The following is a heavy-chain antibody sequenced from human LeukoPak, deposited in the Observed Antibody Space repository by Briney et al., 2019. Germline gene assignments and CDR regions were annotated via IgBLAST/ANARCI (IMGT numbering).Heavy chain of an antibody. Sequence: GGSLRLSCAASGFTFSSYGMHWVRQAPGKGLEWVAFIRYDGSNKYYADSVKGRFTISRDNSKNTLYLQMNSLRAEDTAVYYCARGLIVVVTAVPGVYWGQGTLVTVSS. D-gene: IGHD2-21*02. V-gene: IGHV3-30*02. CDR2: IRYDGSNK. CDR1: GFTFSSYG. CDR3: ARGLIVVVTAVPGVY. J-gene: IGHJ4*02.